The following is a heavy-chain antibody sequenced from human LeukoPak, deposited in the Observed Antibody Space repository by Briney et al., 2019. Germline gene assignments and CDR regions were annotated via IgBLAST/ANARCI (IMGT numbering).Heavy chain of an antibody. D-gene: IGHD3-3*01. J-gene: IGHJ4*02. CDR1: GGSISSYY. Sequence: SETLSLTCTVSGGSISSYYWSWIRQPPGKGLEWIGEIIDTGSTKYNSSLKSRVTVSVDASKNEFSLNLTSVTAADTAVYCARGLASGYPPIPFDYWGQGTLVTVSS. CDR3: ARGLASGYPPIPFDY. V-gene: IGHV4-34*12. CDR2: IIDTGST.